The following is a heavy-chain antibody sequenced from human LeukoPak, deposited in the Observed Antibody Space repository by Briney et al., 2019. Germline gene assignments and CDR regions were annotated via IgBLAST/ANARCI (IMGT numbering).Heavy chain of an antibody. J-gene: IGHJ4*02. CDR1: GGTFSSYA. V-gene: IGHV1-69*01. CDR3: ARDPDILTGYYVFDY. CDR2: IIPIFGTA. D-gene: IGHD3-9*01. Sequence: VSSVKVSCKSSGGTFSSYAISWVRQAPGQGLEWMGGIIPIFGTANYAQKFQGRVTITADESTSTAYMELSSLRSEDTAVYYCARDPDILTGYYVFDYWGQGTLVTVSS.